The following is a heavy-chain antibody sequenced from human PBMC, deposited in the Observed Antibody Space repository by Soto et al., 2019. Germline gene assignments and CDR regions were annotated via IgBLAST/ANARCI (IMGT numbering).Heavy chain of an antibody. CDR1: GASISGFS. CDR2: IYATGTT. Sequence: SETLSLTCTVSGASISGFSWSWIRKSAGKGLEWIGRIYATGTTDYNPSLKSRVMMSVDTSKKQFSLKLRSVTAADTAVYYCVRDGTKTLRDWFDPWGRGISVTVSS. V-gene: IGHV4-4*07. J-gene: IGHJ5*02. CDR3: VRDGTKTLRDWFDP. D-gene: IGHD1-1*01.